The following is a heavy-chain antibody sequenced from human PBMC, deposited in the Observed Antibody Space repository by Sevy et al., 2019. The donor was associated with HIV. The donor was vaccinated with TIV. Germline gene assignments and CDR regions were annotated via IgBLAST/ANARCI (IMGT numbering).Heavy chain of an antibody. CDR3: ARDVRGIAARYYYYYGMDV. Sequence: ASVKVSCKASGYTFTGYYMHWVRQAPGQGLEWMGWINPNSGGTNYAQKFQGRVTMTRDTSISTDYMELSRLRSDDTAVYYCARDVRGIAARYYYYYGMDVWGQGTTVTVSS. CDR1: GYTFTGYY. V-gene: IGHV1-2*02. J-gene: IGHJ6*02. D-gene: IGHD6-6*01. CDR2: INPNSGGT.